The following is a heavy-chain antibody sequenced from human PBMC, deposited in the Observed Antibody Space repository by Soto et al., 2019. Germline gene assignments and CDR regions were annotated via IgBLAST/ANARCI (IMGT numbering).Heavy chain of an antibody. Sequence: PGGSLRLSCAASGFTFSSYEMNWVRQAPGKGLEWVSYISSSGSTIYYADSVKGRFTISRDNAKNSLYLQMNSLRAEDTAVYYCARDYTYYDFWSGYYRGGVGYYYYGMDVWGQGTTVTVSS. J-gene: IGHJ6*02. CDR3: ARDYTYYDFWSGYYRGGVGYYYYGMDV. V-gene: IGHV3-48*03. CDR2: ISSSGSTI. D-gene: IGHD3-3*01. CDR1: GFTFSSYE.